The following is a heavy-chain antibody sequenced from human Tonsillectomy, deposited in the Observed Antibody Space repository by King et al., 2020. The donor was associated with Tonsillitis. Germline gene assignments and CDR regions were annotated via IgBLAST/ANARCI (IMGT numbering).Heavy chain of an antibody. CDR1: GYTFTGYY. V-gene: IGHV1-2*02. CDR2: INLDGGGT. CDR3: TTNLGKNYSHYLATGYF. D-gene: IGHD2-15*01. Sequence: VQLVQSGAEVKQPGASVRVSCTASGYTFTGYYIHWVRQAPGQGPEWMGWINLDGGGTNCAQKFQGRVTLTRDTSSNTAYMDLRSLRSDDTAVYYCTTNLGKNYSHYLATGYF. J-gene: IGHJ4*03.